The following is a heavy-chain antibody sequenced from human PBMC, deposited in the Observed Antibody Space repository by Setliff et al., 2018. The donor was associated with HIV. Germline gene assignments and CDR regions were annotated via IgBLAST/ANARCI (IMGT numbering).Heavy chain of an antibody. CDR2: INHSGST. CDR3: ATGDYYYYMDV. CDR1: GGSFSGYY. V-gene: IGHV4-34*01. J-gene: IGHJ6*03. Sequence: SETLSLTCAVYGGSFSGYYWSWIRQPPGKGPEWIGEINHSGSTTYNPSLKSRVTISVDTSKNQFSLNLRSVTAADTAIYYCATGDYYYYMDVWGKGTTVTVSS.